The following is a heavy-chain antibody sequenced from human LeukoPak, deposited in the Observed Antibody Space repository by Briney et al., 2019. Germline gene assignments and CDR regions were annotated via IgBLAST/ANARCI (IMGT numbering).Heavy chain of an antibody. CDR3: ARTPGTNRRDAFDI. CDR1: GGSISSYY. V-gene: IGHV4-4*07. D-gene: IGHD1-1*01. J-gene: IGHJ3*02. Sequence: SETLSLTCTVSGGSISSYYWSWIRQPAGKGLEWIGRIYTSGSTNYNPSLKSRVTMPVDTSKNQFSLKLSSVTAADTAVYYCARTPGTNRRDAFDIWGQGTMVTVSS. CDR2: IYTSGST.